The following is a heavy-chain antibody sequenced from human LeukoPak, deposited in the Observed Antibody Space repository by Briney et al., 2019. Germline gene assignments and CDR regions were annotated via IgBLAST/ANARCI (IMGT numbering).Heavy chain of an antibody. D-gene: IGHD3-3*01. CDR1: GFTFSDCY. J-gene: IGHJ6*02. CDR2: IGSGGSTK. CDR3: ARDMEYDFWSGYYSSMDV. V-gene: IGHV3-11*01. Sequence: GGSLRLSCAASGFTFSDCYMSWIRQAPGKGLEWVSYIGSGGSTKNYAESVKGRFTISRDNAKNSLYLQMDSLRADDTAVYYCARDMEYDFWSGYYSSMDVWGQGTTVTVSS.